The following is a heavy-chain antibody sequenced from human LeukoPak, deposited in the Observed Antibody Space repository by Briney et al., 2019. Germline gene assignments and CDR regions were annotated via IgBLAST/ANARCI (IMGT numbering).Heavy chain of an antibody. CDR1: GFTVSSNY. D-gene: IGHD3-3*01. Sequence: GGSLRLSCAASGFTVSSNYMSWVRQAPGKGLEWVSVIYSGGSTYYADSVKGRFTISRDNSKRTLYLQMNSLRVEDTAVYYCAKDRDFRSGDFDCWGQGTLVTVSS. CDR3: AKDRDFRSGDFDC. CDR2: IYSGGST. V-gene: IGHV3-66*01. J-gene: IGHJ4*02.